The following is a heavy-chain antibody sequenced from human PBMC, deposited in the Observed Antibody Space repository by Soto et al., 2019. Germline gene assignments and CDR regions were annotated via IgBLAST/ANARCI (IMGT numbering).Heavy chain of an antibody. Sequence: EVQLVESGGGLVKPGGSLRLSCAASGFTFSSYSMNWVRQAPGKGLEWVSSISSSSSYTYYADSAKARSTISIDNAKNSLYLQVNSVRAEDRAVYYCARFLNSVDGTGGHYWFVPWGQGTLVTVSS. J-gene: IGHJ5*02. D-gene: IGHD6-19*01. CDR2: ISSSSSYT. CDR1: GFTFSSYS. V-gene: IGHV3-21*01. CDR3: ARFLNSVDGTGGHYWFVP.